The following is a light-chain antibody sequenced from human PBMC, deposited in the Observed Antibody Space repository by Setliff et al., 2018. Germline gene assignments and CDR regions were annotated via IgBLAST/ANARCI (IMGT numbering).Light chain of an antibody. V-gene: IGLV1-44*01. J-gene: IGLJ1*01. CDR1: SSNIGSNT. Sequence: QSVLTQPPSASGTPGQRVTISCSGSSSNIGSNTVNWYQQLPGTAPKLLIYSNNQRPSGVPDRFSGSESGTSASLAISELQSEDEADYYCAAWDDSLNGHVFGTGTKVTVL. CDR2: SNN. CDR3: AAWDDSLNGHV.